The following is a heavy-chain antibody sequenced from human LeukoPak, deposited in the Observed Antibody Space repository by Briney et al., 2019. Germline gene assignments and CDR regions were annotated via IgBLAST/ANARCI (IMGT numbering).Heavy chain of an antibody. CDR1: GYTFTSNG. D-gene: IGHD3-22*01. Sequence: ASVKVSCKASGYTFTSNGISWVRQAPGQGLEWMGWISGYNGNTNYAQKLQGRVTMTTDTSTSTAYMELRSLRSDDTAVYYCARDQEAYYYESSAYNYFDYWGQGTLVTVPS. V-gene: IGHV1-18*01. CDR3: ARDQEAYYYESSAYNYFDY. CDR2: ISGYNGNT. J-gene: IGHJ4*02.